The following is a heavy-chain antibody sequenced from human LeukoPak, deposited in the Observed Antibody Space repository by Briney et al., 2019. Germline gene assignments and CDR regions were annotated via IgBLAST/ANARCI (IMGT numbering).Heavy chain of an antibody. J-gene: IGHJ5*02. CDR3: AGYYYDSSGDWVWFDP. Sequence: GSSVKVSCKASGGTFSSYAISWMRQAPGQGLEWMGGIIPIFGTANYAQKFQGRVTITTDESTSTAYMELSSLRSEDTAVYYCAGYYYDSSGDWVWFDPWGQGTLVTVSS. CDR1: GGTFSSYA. CDR2: IIPIFGTA. D-gene: IGHD3-22*01. V-gene: IGHV1-69*05.